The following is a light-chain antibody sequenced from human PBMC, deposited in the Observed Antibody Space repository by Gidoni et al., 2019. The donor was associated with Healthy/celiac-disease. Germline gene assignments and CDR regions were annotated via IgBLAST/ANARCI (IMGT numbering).Light chain of an antibody. CDR1: SSNIGSNT. CDR2: SNK. CDR3: AAWDDSLNGRV. V-gene: IGLV1-44*01. Sequence: QSVLPQPPSASGTPGQRVTISCSGSSSNIGSNTVNWYPQLPGTAPKPLIYSNKQRPSGVPDRFSGSKSGTSASLAIRGLQSEDEADYYCAAWDDSLNGRVFGGGTKLTVL. J-gene: IGLJ3*02.